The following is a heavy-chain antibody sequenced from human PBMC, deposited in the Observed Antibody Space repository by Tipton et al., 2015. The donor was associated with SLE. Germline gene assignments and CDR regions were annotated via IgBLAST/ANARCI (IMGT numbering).Heavy chain of an antibody. CDR1: GFTFSSYW. D-gene: IGHD3-22*01. J-gene: IGHJ3*02. V-gene: IGHV3-7*01. Sequence: GSLRLSCAASGFTFSSYWMSWVRQAPGKGLEWVANIKQDGSEKYYVDSVKGRFTITRDNAKNSLYPQMNSLRAEDTAVYYCARDQGYYYDSSGYYFLDAFDIGGQGPMVTFSS. CDR3: ARDQGYYYDSSGYYFLDAFDI. CDR2: IKQDGSEK.